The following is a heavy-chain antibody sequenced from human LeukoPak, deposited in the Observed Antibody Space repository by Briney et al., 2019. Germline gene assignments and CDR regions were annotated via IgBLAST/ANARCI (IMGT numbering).Heavy chain of an antibody. CDR2: ISGSGGST. CDR3: ANTLNNYDFWSGYAFYFDY. CDR1: GFTFSSYA. J-gene: IGHJ4*02. V-gene: IGHV3-23*01. D-gene: IGHD3-3*01. Sequence: GGSLRLSCAASGFTFSSYAMSWVRQAPGKGVEGVSAISGSGGSTYYADSVKGRFTISRDNSKNTLYLQMTSLRAEDTAVYYCANTLNNYDFWSGYAFYFDYWGQGTLVTVSS.